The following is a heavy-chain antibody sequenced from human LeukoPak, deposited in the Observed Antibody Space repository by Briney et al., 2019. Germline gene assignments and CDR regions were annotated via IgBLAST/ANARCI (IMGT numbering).Heavy chain of an antibody. CDR2: INHSGST. J-gene: IGHJ4*02. V-gene: IGHV4-34*01. CDR3: ARGSLDTAMVLFDY. Sequence: SETLSLTCAVYGGSFSGYYWSWIRQPPGKGLEWIGEINHSGSTNYNPSLKSRVTISVDTSKNQFSLKLSSVTAADTAVYYCARGSLDTAMVLFDYCRQGTLVTVSS. CDR1: GGSFSGYY. D-gene: IGHD5-18*01.